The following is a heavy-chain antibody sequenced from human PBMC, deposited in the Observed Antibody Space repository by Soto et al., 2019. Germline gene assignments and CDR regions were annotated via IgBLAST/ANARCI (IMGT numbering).Heavy chain of an antibody. V-gene: IGHV4-59*01. D-gene: IGHD6-6*01. Sequence: PSETLSLTCTVSGGSISSYYWSWIRQPPGKGLEWIGYIYYSGSTNYNPSLKSRVTISVDTSKNQFSLKLSSVTAADTAVYYCARVAYIAARPYYFDYWGQGTLDTVSS. CDR1: GGSISSYY. CDR2: IYYSGST. CDR3: ARVAYIAARPYYFDY. J-gene: IGHJ4*02.